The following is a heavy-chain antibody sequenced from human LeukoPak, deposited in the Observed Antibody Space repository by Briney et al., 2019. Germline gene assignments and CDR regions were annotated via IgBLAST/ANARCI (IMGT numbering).Heavy chain of an antibody. J-gene: IGHJ4*02. V-gene: IGHV4-31*03. CDR2: SYYSGSN. D-gene: IGHD1-14*01. Sequence: PTQSLTLTCTVSGFSISSGCNNWSWNRPRPGMGLDWVGYSYYSGSNSYYLSLKSRVSISVDTYKMQFSLKMITVTAADTYVYYCARVATGGFDDWGQGTLVTVSS. CDR1: GFSISSGCNN. CDR3: ARVATGGFDD.